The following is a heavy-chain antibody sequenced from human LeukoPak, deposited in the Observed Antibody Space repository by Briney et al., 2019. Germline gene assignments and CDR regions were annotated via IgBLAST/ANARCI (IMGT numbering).Heavy chain of an antibody. CDR1: GYTFTSYG. D-gene: IGHD3-10*01. Sequence: ASVKVSCKASGYTFTSYGISWVRQAPGQGLEWMGWINPNSGGTNYAQKFQGWVTMTRDTSISTAYMELSRLRSDDTAVYYCARGSLWFGELYYGMDVWGQGTTVTVSS. V-gene: IGHV1-2*04. CDR3: ARGSLWFGELYYGMDV. J-gene: IGHJ6*02. CDR2: INPNSGGT.